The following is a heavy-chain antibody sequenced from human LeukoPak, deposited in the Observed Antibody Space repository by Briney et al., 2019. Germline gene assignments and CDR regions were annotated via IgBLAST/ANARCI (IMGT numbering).Heavy chain of an antibody. V-gene: IGHV4-59*08. CDR3: ASRYSSSWHNWFDP. CDR1: GGSISSYY. Sequence: SETLSLTCTVSGGSISSYYWSWIRQPPGKGLEWIGYIYYSGSTSYNPSLKSRVTISVDTSKNQFSLKLSSVTAADTAVYYCASRYSSSWHNWFDPWGQGTLVTVSS. CDR2: IYYSGST. J-gene: IGHJ5*02. D-gene: IGHD6-13*01.